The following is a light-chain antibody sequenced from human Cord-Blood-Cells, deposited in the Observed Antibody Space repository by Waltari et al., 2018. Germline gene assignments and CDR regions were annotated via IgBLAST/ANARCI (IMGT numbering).Light chain of an antibody. Sequence: EIVMTQSPATLSVSPGESAPLSCRASQSVSSNLAWYQQKPGQAPRLLIYGASTRATGIPARFSGSGSGTEFTLTISSLQSEDFAVYYCQQYNNWPPFTFGPGTKVDIK. CDR1: QSVSSN. V-gene: IGKV3-15*01. J-gene: IGKJ3*01. CDR2: GAS. CDR3: QQYNNWPPFT.